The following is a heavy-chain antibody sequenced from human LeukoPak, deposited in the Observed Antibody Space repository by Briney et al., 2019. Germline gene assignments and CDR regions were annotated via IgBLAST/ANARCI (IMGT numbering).Heavy chain of an antibody. Sequence: GGSPRLSCAASGFTVSSNYMSWVRQAPGKGLEWVSVIYSGGSTYYADSVKGRFTISRDNSKNTLYLQMNSLRAEDTAVYYCARDRAYYYDSSGYYGYWGQGTLVTVSS. CDR1: GFTVSSNY. D-gene: IGHD3-22*01. CDR2: IYSGGST. CDR3: ARDRAYYYDSSGYYGY. V-gene: IGHV3-53*01. J-gene: IGHJ4*02.